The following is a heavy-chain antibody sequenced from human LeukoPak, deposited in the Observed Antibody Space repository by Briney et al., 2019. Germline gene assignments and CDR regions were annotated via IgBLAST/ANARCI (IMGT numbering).Heavy chain of an antibody. J-gene: IGHJ4*02. V-gene: IGHV1-69*04. Sequence: GASVKVSCKASGGTFSSYAISWVRQAPGQGLEWMGRIIPILGIANYAQKFQGRVAITADKSTSTAYMELSSLRSEDTAVYYCARHEPSSSWYEPGYFDYWGQGTLVTVSS. D-gene: IGHD6-13*01. CDR3: ARHEPSSSWYEPGYFDY. CDR2: IIPILGIA. CDR1: GGTFSSYA.